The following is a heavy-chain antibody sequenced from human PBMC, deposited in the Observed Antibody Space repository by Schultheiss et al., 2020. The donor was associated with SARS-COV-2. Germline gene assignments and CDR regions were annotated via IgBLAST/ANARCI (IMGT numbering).Heavy chain of an antibody. D-gene: IGHD5-18*01. J-gene: IGHJ4*02. CDR3: ARDREDTAMVEPDY. Sequence: SVKVSCKASGFTFTSSAMQWVRQARGQRLEWIGWIVVGSGNTNYAQKLQGRVTMTTDTSTSTAYMELRSLRSDDTAVYYCARDREDTAMVEPDYWGQGTLVTVSS. V-gene: IGHV1-58*02. CDR1: GFTFTSSA. CDR2: IVVGSGNT.